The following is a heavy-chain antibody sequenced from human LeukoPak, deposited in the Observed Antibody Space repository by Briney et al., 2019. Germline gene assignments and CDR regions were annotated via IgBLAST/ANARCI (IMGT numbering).Heavy chain of an antibody. D-gene: IGHD6-13*01. V-gene: IGHV4-61*02. CDR1: GGSISSGSYY. J-gene: IGHJ4*02. CDR3: AGGQGYSSPQDY. Sequence: PSETLSLTCTVSGGSISSGSYYWIWIRQPAGKGLEWIGRIYPSGSTNYNPSLKSRVTISVDTSKNQFSLKLSSVTAADTAVYYCAGGQGYSSPQDYWGQGTLVTVSS. CDR2: IYPSGST.